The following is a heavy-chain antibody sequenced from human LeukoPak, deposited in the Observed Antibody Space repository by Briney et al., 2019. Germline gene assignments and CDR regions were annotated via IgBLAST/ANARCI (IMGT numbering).Heavy chain of an antibody. Sequence: ASVKVSCKASGYTFTGYYMHWVRQAPGQGLEWMGRINPNSGGTNYAQKFQGRVTMTRDTSTSTVYMELSSLRSEDTAVYYCARDSSNDTTGWFDPWGQGTLVTVSS. CDR3: ARDSSNDTTGWFDP. V-gene: IGHV1-2*06. CDR1: GYTFTGYY. CDR2: INPNSGGT. D-gene: IGHD3-22*01. J-gene: IGHJ5*02.